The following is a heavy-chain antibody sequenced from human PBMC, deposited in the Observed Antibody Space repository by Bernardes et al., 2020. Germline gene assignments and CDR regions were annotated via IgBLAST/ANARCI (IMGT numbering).Heavy chain of an antibody. J-gene: IGHJ3*02. Sequence: SETLSLTCTVSGGSMSSYYWSWIRQPPGKGLEWIGYIYYSGSTDYNPPLKSRVTISVDRSENQFSLKLSSVTASDTAVYYCARTRITLFGLVIPDVSDIWGQGTMVTVSS. CDR2: IYYSGST. D-gene: IGHD3-3*01. CDR1: GGSMSSYY. CDR3: ARTRITLFGLVIPDVSDI. V-gene: IGHV4-59*01.